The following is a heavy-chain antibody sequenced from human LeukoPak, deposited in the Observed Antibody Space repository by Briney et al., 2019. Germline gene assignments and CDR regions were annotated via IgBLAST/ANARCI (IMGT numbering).Heavy chain of an antibody. Sequence: PGGPLRLSCAASGLTVSSNYMSWVRQAPGKGLEWVSAIYTGGSTYYAGSVKGRFTISRDNSKNMLYLQMNSLRAEDTAVYYCARNLYYYDSSGYYYYWGQGTLVTVSS. V-gene: IGHV3-66*01. J-gene: IGHJ4*02. CDR2: IYTGGST. CDR3: ARNLYYYDSSGYYYY. CDR1: GLTVSSNY. D-gene: IGHD3-22*01.